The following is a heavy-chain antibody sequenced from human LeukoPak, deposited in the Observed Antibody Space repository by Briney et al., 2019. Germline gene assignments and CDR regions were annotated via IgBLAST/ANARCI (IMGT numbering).Heavy chain of an antibody. CDR3: AKVSPYGNYVGPSDY. CDR1: GFTFSSYA. Sequence: GGSLRLSCAASGFTFSSYAMSWVRQAPGKGVEWVSGISGNGGITYYADSVKGRFTISRDNSRNTLYLQMNSLRAEDTAVYYCAKVSPYGNYVGPSDYWGQGTLVTVSS. CDR2: ISGNGGIT. V-gene: IGHV3-23*01. J-gene: IGHJ4*02. D-gene: IGHD4-11*01.